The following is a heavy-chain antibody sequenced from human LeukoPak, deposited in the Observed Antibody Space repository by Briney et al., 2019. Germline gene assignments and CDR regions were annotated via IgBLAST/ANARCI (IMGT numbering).Heavy chain of an antibody. CDR2: IKQDGSQK. D-gene: IGHD6-13*01. CDR3: ATTRSSWLIDY. V-gene: IGHV3-7*03. J-gene: IGHJ4*02. CDR1: GFTFSSYW. Sequence: GGSLRLSCAASGFTFSSYWMSWVRQAPGKGLEWVANIKQDGSQKNYVDSLKGRFTISRDNAKNSLYLQMNGLRAEDTAVYYCATTRSSWLIDYWGQGTLVTVSS.